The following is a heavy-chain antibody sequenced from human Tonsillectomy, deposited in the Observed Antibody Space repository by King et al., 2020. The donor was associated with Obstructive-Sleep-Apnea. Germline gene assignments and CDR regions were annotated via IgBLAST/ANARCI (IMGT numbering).Heavy chain of an antibody. Sequence: VQLVESGGGLVKPGGSLRLSCAASGFTFSSYSMNWFRQAPGKGLELVSSISSSSSYIYYADSVKGRSTISSDNAKNSLYLQMNSLRAEDTAVYYCARVSDYYDSSGYYGSFDYWGQGTLVTVSS. CDR1: GFTFSSYS. CDR3: ARVSDYYDSSGYYGSFDY. V-gene: IGHV3-21*01. D-gene: IGHD3-22*01. J-gene: IGHJ4*02. CDR2: ISSSSSYI.